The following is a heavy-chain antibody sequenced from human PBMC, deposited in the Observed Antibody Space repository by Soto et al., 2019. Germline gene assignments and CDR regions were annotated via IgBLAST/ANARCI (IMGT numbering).Heavy chain of an antibody. Sequence: ASVKVSCKASGYTFTDYFMHWVQQAPGQGLEWMGWINPNTGGTNYAQKFQGRVTMTRDTSIRTAYMELSRLTSDDTAVYYCEAFTRTPASFWGQGTLVTVSS. D-gene: IGHD2-2*01. CDR2: INPNTGGT. V-gene: IGHV1-2*02. CDR3: EAFTRTPASF. CDR1: GYTFTDYF. J-gene: IGHJ4*02.